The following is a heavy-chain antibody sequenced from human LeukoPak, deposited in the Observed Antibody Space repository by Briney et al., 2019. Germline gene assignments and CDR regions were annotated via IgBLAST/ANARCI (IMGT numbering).Heavy chain of an antibody. CDR3: ARGPLSSSWRMYNWFDP. D-gene: IGHD6-13*01. J-gene: IGHJ5*02. CDR1: GGSISITRYY. V-gene: IGHV4-39*07. Sequence: PSETLSLTCTVSGGSISITRYYWGWIRQPPGKGLEWIASMYSSGTTYYNPSLKSRVTISVDTSKNQFSLKLSSVTAADTAVYYCARGPLSSSWRMYNWFDPWGQGTLVTVSS. CDR2: MYSSGTT.